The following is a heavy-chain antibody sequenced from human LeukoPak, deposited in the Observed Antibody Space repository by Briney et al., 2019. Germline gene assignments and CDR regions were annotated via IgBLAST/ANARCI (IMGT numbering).Heavy chain of an antibody. V-gene: IGHV3-7*01. CDR2: IKQDGSEK. CDR3: ARDIDEAVAGSYYYYYYMDV. J-gene: IGHJ6*03. CDR1: GFTFSSYS. D-gene: IGHD6-19*01. Sequence: GGSLRLSCAASGFTFSSYSMTWVRQAPGKGLEWVANIKQDGSEKYYVDSVKGRFTISRDNAKNSLYLQMNSLRAEDTAVYYCARDIDEAVAGSYYYYYYMDVWGKRTTVTVSS.